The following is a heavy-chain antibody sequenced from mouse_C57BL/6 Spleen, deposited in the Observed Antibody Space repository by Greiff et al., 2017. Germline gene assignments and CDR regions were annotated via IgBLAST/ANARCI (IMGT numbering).Heavy chain of an antibody. CDR2: ISSGSSTT. Sequence: EVKLMESGGGLVKPGGSLKLSCAASGFTFSDYGMHWVRQAPEQGLEWVAYISSGSSTTYYAHTVKGRFTISSDNATNTPFLQLTSLRSEDTAMYYGAGRHCYGSGFRLDYWGQGTTVTVSA. V-gene: IGHV5-17*01. CDR1: GFTFSDYG. J-gene: IGHJ2*01. CDR3: AGRHCYGSGFRLDY. D-gene: IGHD1-1*01.